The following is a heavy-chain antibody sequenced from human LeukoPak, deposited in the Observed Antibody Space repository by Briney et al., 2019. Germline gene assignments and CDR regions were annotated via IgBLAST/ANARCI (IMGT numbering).Heavy chain of an antibody. CDR2: ISPNSGDT. Sequence: GASVRVSCKASGYSFTGYYMHWVRRAPGQGLEWMGWISPNSGDTNYAQKFQGRVTMTRDTSISTAYMEVSGLRSDDTAVYYCARDGNLDYWGQGTLVTVSS. CDR3: ARDGNLDY. J-gene: IGHJ4*02. CDR1: GYSFTGYY. V-gene: IGHV1-2*02.